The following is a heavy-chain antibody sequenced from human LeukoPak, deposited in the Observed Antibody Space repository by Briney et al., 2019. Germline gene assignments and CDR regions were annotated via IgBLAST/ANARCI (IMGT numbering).Heavy chain of an antibody. D-gene: IGHD2/OR15-2a*01. CDR1: GGSIRGYY. CDR2: MYYSGSF. Sequence: SETLSLTCTVSGGSIRGYYWSWIRQPPGKGLEWIGYMYYSGSFNYNPSLKSRVTISGDTSKNHLSLNLIYVIAADTAVYYCARAPFTGDAFDIWGQGTVVTVSS. CDR3: ARAPFTGDAFDI. J-gene: IGHJ3*02. V-gene: IGHV4-59*13.